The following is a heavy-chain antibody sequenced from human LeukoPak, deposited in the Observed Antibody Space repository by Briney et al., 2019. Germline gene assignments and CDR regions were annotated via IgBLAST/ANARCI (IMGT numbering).Heavy chain of an antibody. Sequence: NPSETLSLTCTVSGASIRTSTFYWGWIRQPPGKGLEWIGSIYYSGNTYYNPSLKSRITMPVDTSKNQFSLKLSSVTAADTAVYYCARDQSYGDYAFDYWGQGTLVTVSS. V-gene: IGHV4-39*07. J-gene: IGHJ4*02. D-gene: IGHD4-17*01. CDR1: GASIRTSTFY. CDR2: IYYSGNT. CDR3: ARDQSYGDYAFDY.